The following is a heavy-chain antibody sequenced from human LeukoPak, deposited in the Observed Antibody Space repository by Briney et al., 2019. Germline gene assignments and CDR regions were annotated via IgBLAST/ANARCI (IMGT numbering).Heavy chain of an antibody. V-gene: IGHV3-66*01. Sequence: GGSLRLSCTASGFTFSSYAMSWVRQAPGRGLEWVSVIYSGGSTYYADSVKGRFTISRDNSKNTLFLQMNSLRAGDTAVYYCARGTVTMVDYWGQGTLVTVSS. CDR3: ARGTVTMVDY. CDR2: IYSGGST. J-gene: IGHJ4*02. CDR1: GFTFSSYA. D-gene: IGHD3-10*01.